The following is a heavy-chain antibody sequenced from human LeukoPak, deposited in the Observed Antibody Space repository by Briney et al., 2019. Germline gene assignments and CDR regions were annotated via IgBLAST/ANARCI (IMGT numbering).Heavy chain of an antibody. CDR1: GGSISSYY. Sequence: SETLSLTCTVSGGSISSYYWSWIRQPPGKGLEWIGYIYYSGSTNYNPSLKSRVTISVDTSKNQFSLKLSPVTAADTAVYYCASSIAAAGTFDYWGQGTLVTVSS. V-gene: IGHV4-59*01. J-gene: IGHJ4*02. CDR2: IYYSGST. CDR3: ASSIAAAGTFDY. D-gene: IGHD6-13*01.